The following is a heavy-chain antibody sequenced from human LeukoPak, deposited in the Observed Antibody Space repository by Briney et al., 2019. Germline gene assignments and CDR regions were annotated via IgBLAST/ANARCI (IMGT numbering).Heavy chain of an antibody. CDR2: INPSGGST. J-gene: IGHJ5*02. CDR1: GGTFSSYA. D-gene: IGHD3-22*01. V-gene: IGHV1-46*01. CDR3: ARVRIYYDSSGNGYNWFDP. Sequence: RASVKVSCKASGGTFSSYAISWVRQAPGQGLEWMGIINPSGGSTSYAQKFQGRVTMTRNTSISTAYMELSSLRSEDTAVYYCARVRIYYDSSGNGYNWFDPWGQGTLVTVSS.